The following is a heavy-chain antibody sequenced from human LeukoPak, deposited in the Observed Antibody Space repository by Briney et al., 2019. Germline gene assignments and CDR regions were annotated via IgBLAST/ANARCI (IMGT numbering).Heavy chain of an antibody. J-gene: IGHJ4*02. V-gene: IGHV3-23*01. D-gene: IGHD3-22*01. CDR3: ANIPDYYVSSGYDDY. CDR1: GFTFNSYG. CDR2: ISGSGGST. Sequence: GGSLRLSCAASGFTFNSYGMHWVRQAPGKGLEWVSAISGSGGSTYYADSVKGRFTISRDNSKNTLYLQMNSLRAEDTAVYYCANIPDYYVSSGYDDYWGRGTLVTVSS.